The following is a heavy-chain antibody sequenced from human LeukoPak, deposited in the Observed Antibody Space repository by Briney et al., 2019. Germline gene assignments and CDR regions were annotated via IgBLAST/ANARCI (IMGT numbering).Heavy chain of an antibody. V-gene: IGHV4-4*02. D-gene: IGHD3-10*01. CDR2: VSHSETT. Sequence: SETLSLTCDVSGASISATNWWTWVRLPPGKGLEWIGEVSHSETTNYSPSLQGRVRSSVDRATNQFSLRLTSVTAADTAVYYCAKESGRGTFDLWGQGTMVTVSS. CDR1: GASISATNW. J-gene: IGHJ3*01. CDR3: AKESGRGTFDL.